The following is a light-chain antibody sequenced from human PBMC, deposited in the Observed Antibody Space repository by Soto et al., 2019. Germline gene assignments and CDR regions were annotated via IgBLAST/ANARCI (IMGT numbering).Light chain of an antibody. V-gene: IGLV2-14*03. J-gene: IGLJ1*01. CDR3: SSYSSSGTLYV. Sequence: QSALTQPASVSGSPGQSITISCTGSSSDVGDYDYVAWYQQHPNTAPKLMIFDVSSRPSGVSNRFSGSKSGSSASLTISGLQAEDEADYFCSSYSSSGTLYVFGTGTKLTVL. CDR1: SSDVGDYDY. CDR2: DVS.